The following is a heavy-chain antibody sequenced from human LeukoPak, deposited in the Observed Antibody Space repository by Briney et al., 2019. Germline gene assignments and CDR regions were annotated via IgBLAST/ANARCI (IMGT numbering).Heavy chain of an antibody. Sequence: SETLSLTCAVYGGSFSGYYWSWIRQPPGKGLEWIGEINHSGSTNYNPSLKSRVIISVDTSKNQFSLKLKSVTAADTAMYYCARGARFFAYYDYWGQGTLVTVSS. CDR3: ARGARFFAYYDY. J-gene: IGHJ4*02. CDR1: GGSFSGYY. D-gene: IGHD2-21*01. V-gene: IGHV4-34*09. CDR2: INHSGST.